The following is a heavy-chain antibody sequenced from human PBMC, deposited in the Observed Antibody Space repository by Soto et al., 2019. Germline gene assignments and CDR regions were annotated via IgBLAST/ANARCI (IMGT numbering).Heavy chain of an antibody. CDR3: ARYRLLLHGMDV. CDR2: INAGNGNT. J-gene: IGHJ6*02. D-gene: IGHD1-26*01. Sequence: ASVKVSCKASGYTFTSYAMHWVRQAPGQRLEWMGWINAGNGNTKYSQKFQGRVTITRDTSASTAYMELSSLRSEDTAVYYWARYRLLLHGMDVWGQGTTVTVSS. V-gene: IGHV1-3*01. CDR1: GYTFTSYA.